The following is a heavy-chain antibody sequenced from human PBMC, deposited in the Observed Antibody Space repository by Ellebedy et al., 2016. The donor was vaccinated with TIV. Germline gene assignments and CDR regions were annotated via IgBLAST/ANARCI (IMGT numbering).Heavy chain of an antibody. Sequence: MPSETLSLTCGVYGGSLTGYYWNWIRKPPGKGLEWIGEVNHSGSTTYNASLESRVTITVDTAKKQISLDLKSVTAADTAVYYCARGRWGDDYYYEMDVWGLGTTVTVS. V-gene: IGHV4-34*01. CDR3: ARGRWGDDYYYEMDV. D-gene: IGHD3-10*01. CDR2: VNHSGST. CDR1: GGSLTGYY. J-gene: IGHJ6*02.